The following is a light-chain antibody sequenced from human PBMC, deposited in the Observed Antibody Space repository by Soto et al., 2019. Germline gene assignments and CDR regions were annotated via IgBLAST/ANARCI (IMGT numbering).Light chain of an antibody. CDR2: EVR. J-gene: IGLJ1*01. CDR1: SSDIGGYNC. V-gene: IGLV2-14*01. Sequence: QSVLTQPASVSGSPGQSITISCTGTSSDIGGYNCVSWYQQHPGKAPKLMLYEVRNRPSGVSDRFSGSKSGNTASLTISGLQAEDEADYYCSSYAGSSNVFGTGTKVTVL. CDR3: SSYAGSSNV.